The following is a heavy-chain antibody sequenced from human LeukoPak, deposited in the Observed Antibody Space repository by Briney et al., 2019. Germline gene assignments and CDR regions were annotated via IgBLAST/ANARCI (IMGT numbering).Heavy chain of an antibody. CDR2: MNPNSGNT. Sequence: GASVKVSCKASGYTFTSYDINWVRQATGQGLEWMGWMNPNSGNTGYAQKFQGRVTITRNTSISTAYMELSSLRSDDTAVYYCARDLPYISSAPDYWGQGTLVTVSS. J-gene: IGHJ4*02. D-gene: IGHD1-14*01. CDR3: ARDLPYISSAPDY. CDR1: GYTFTSYD. V-gene: IGHV1-8*03.